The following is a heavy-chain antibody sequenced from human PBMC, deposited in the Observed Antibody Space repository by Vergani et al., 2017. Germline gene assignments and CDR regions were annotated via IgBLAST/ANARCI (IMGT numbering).Heavy chain of an antibody. CDR2: ISAYNGNT. CDR3: ARDRVLLWFGELLPRYYFDY. D-gene: IGHD3-10*01. J-gene: IGHJ4*02. V-gene: IGHV1-18*04. Sequence: QVQLVQSGAEVKKPGASVKVSCKASGYTFTGYYMHWVRQAPGQGLEWMGWISAYNGNTNYAQKLQGRVTMTTDTSTSTAYMELRSLRSDDTAVYYCARDRVLLWFGELLPRYYFDYWGQGTLVTVSS. CDR1: GYTFTGYY.